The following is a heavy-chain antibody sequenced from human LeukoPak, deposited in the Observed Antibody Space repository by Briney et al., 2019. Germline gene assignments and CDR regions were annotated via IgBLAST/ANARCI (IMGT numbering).Heavy chain of an antibody. J-gene: IGHJ4*02. CDR2: ITDTGFAT. Sequence: PGGSLRLSCAASGFTFSNYAMTWVRQAPGKGLEWVSGITDTGFATFYPDSARGRFTISRDNSRNTLYLQMDSLRAEDTAVYYCARAGFCSTTTCYNPFDYWGQGTLVTVSS. CDR1: GFTFSNYA. V-gene: IGHV3-23*01. D-gene: IGHD2-2*01. CDR3: ARAGFCSTTTCYNPFDY.